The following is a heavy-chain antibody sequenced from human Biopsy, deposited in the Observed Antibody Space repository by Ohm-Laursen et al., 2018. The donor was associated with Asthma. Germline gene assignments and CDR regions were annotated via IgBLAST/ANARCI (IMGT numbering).Heavy chain of an antibody. V-gene: IGHV3-30*18. CDR3: PKDVFPGWEVRRGPDY. CDR1: GFSFSNYG. J-gene: IGHJ4*02. CDR2: ISFDGTNR. D-gene: IGHD1-26*01. Sequence: SLRLSCAASGFSFSNYGMHWVRQAPGKGLDWVAVISFDGTNRNYTDSVKGRFTISRDNSRNTLHLQMNSLRAEDTAVYYCPKDVFPGWEVRRGPDYWGQGTLVTVSA.